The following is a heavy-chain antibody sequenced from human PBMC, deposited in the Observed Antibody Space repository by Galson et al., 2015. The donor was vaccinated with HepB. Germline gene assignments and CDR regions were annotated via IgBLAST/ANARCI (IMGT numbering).Heavy chain of an antibody. Sequence: SLRLSCAASGFTFSDHYMSWIRQAPGKGLEWVSYISGSSSFTNYADSVKSRFTISRDNAKNSLYLQMNSLRAEDTAVYYCARGGQWLVFWGQGTLVTVSS. V-gene: IGHV3-11*06. J-gene: IGHJ4*02. CDR2: ISGSSSFT. CDR3: ARGGQWLVF. D-gene: IGHD6-19*01. CDR1: GFTFSDHY.